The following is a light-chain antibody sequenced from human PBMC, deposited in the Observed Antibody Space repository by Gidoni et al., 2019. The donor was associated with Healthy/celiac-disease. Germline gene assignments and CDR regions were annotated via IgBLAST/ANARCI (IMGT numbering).Light chain of an antibody. V-gene: IGKV1-13*02. CDR3: QQLIT. Sequence: AIQFTHSPSSLSASVGDRVTITCRARQVISRALAWYQQKPGKAPKLVIYDASSLEGGVTSRFSGRGSGTDFTLTMSRVQPEDFAKYCSQQLITFGQGTKLEIK. CDR2: DAS. CDR1: QVISRA. J-gene: IGKJ5*01.